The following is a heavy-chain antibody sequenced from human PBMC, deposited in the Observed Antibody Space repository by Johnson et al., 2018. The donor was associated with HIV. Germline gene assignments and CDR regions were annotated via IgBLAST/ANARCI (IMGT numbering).Heavy chain of an antibody. CDR1: GFTFSSYG. D-gene: IGHD2-21*01. Sequence: QMQLVESGGGVVQPGRSLRLSCAAFGFTFSSYGMHWVRQAPGKGLEWVAFIRYDGSNKYYADSVKGRFTISRDNSKNTLYLQMNSLRAEDTAVYYCARRMVVGYHALDFWGQGTVVTVSS. J-gene: IGHJ3*01. CDR2: IRYDGSNK. CDR3: ARRMVVGYHALDF. V-gene: IGHV3-30*02.